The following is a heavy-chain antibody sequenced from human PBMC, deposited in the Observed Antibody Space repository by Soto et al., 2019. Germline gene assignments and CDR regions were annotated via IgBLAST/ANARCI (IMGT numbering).Heavy chain of an antibody. CDR3: ARIVGADRRWFDP. Sequence: SVKVSCKASGGTFSSYAISWVRQAPGQGLEWMGGIIPIFGTANYAQKFQGRVTITADESTSTAYMELRSLRSDDTAVYYCARIVGADRRWFDPWGQGTLVTVSS. CDR2: IIPIFGTA. J-gene: IGHJ5*02. V-gene: IGHV1-69*13. D-gene: IGHD1-26*01. CDR1: GGTFSSYA.